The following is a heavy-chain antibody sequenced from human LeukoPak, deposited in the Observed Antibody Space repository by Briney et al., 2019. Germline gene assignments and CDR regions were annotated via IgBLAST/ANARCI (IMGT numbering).Heavy chain of an antibody. D-gene: IGHD3-22*01. J-gene: IGHJ4*02. CDR1: GFTFSGSA. Sequence: PGGSLKLSCAASGFTFSGSAMHWVRQAPGKGLEWVSAISGSGGSTYYADSVKGRFTISRDNSKNTLYLQMSSLRAEDTAVYYCAKDRGRYYDSSGYYWGYYFDSWGQGILVTVST. CDR2: ISGSGGST. V-gene: IGHV3-23*01. CDR3: AKDRGRYYDSSGYYWGYYFDS.